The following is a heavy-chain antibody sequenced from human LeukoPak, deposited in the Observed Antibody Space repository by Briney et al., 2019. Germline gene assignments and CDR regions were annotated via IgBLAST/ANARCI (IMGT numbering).Heavy chain of an antibody. CDR3: ARGGNYYDSSGYYFRDDLDY. D-gene: IGHD3-22*01. Sequence: GASVKVSCKASGYTFTSYDFNWLRQATGQGPEWMGWMNPNSCATGYAQKFQGRVTMTRDTSTSTVYMELSSLRSEDTAVYYCARGGNYYDSSGYYFRDDLDYWGQGTLVTVSS. CDR2: MNPNSCAT. J-gene: IGHJ4*02. CDR1: GYTFTSYD. V-gene: IGHV1-8*01.